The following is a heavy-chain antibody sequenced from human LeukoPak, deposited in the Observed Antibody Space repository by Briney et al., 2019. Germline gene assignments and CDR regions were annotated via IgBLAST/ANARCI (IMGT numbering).Heavy chain of an antibody. J-gene: IGHJ4*02. V-gene: IGHV3-21*01. D-gene: IGHD3/OR15-3a*01. CDR3: ARDISDYPFDY. Sequence: GGSLRLSCAASGFSFSTYSMNWVRQAPGKGLEWVSSISSSSSYIYYADSVKGRFTISRDNAKNSLYLQMNSLRAEDTAVYYCARDISDYPFDYWGQGTLVTVSS. CDR2: ISSSSSYI. CDR1: GFSFSTYS.